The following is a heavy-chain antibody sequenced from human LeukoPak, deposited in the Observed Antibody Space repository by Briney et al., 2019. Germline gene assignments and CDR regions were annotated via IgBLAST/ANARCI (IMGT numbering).Heavy chain of an antibody. CDR2: IYHTGST. V-gene: IGHV4-38-2*02. CDR3: ARVDLFVTRQQPV. CDR1: GYSISSDHY. D-gene: IGHD6-13*01. Sequence: PSETLSLTCTVSGYSISSDHYWGWIRQPPGKGLEWIGSIYHTGSTYYNPSLKSRVTISVDTSKNQFSLRLSSVTAADTAVYYCARVDLFVTRQQPVWGQGTLVTVSS. J-gene: IGHJ4*02.